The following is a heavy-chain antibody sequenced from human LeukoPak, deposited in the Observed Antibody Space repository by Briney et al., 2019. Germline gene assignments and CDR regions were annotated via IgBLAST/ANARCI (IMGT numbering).Heavy chain of an antibody. V-gene: IGHV4-59*01. Sequence: SETLSLTCTVSGGSISSYYWSWIRQPPGKGLEWIGYIYYSGSTNYNPSLKSRVTISVDTSKNQFSLKLSSVTAADTAVYYCARLFSSAWGGDAFDIWGQGTMVPVSS. J-gene: IGHJ3*02. CDR2: IYYSGST. CDR1: GGSISSYY. CDR3: ARLFSSAWGGDAFDI. D-gene: IGHD6-19*01.